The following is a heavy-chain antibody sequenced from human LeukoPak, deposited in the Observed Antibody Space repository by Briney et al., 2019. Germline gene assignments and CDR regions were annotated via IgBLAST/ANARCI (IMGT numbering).Heavy chain of an antibody. Sequence: GGSLRLSCAASGFTFSSYWMHWVRQAPGKGLVWVSSISSSSSYIYYADSVKGRFTISRDNAKNSLYLQMNSLRAEDTAVYYCARDTRIGYSYAPFDYWGQGTLVTVSS. CDR2: ISSSSSYI. D-gene: IGHD5-18*01. V-gene: IGHV3-21*01. CDR1: GFTFSSYW. CDR3: ARDTRIGYSYAPFDY. J-gene: IGHJ4*02.